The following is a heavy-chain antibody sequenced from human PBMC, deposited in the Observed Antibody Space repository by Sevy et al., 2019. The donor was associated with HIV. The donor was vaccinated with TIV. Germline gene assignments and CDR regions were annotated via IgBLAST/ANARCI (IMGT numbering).Heavy chain of an antibody. D-gene: IGHD3-9*01. CDR3: ARDWVRAGYHINWFDP. Sequence: GGSLRLSCAASGFTFSSYAMHWVRQAPGKGLEWVAVISYDGSNKYYADSEKGRFTISRDNSKNTLYLQMNSLRAEDTAVYYCARDWVRAGYHINWFDPWGQGTLVTVSS. CDR2: ISYDGSNK. V-gene: IGHV3-30-3*01. J-gene: IGHJ5*02. CDR1: GFTFSSYA.